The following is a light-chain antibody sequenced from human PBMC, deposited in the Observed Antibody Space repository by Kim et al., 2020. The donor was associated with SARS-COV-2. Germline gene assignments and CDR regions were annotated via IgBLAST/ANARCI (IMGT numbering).Light chain of an antibody. Sequence: EIVLTQSPGTLSLSPGERATLSCRASQSVSSSYLAWYQQKPGQAPRLLIYGASSRATGIPDRFSGSGSGTDFTLTISRLEPEDFAVYYCQQYGSSLHRWTFGQGTKVDIK. CDR1: QSVSSSY. J-gene: IGKJ1*01. CDR2: GAS. CDR3: QQYGSSLHRWT. V-gene: IGKV3-20*01.